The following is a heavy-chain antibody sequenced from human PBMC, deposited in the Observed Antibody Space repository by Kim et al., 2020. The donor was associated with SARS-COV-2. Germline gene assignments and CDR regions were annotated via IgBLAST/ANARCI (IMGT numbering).Heavy chain of an antibody. CDR2: ISYDGSNK. CDR3: ARVRVDYYDYYGMDV. J-gene: IGHJ6*02. Sequence: GGSLRLSCAASGFTFSSYAMHWVRQAPGKGLEWVAVISYDGSNKYYTDSVKGRFTISRDNSKNTLYLQMNSLRAEDTAVYYCARVRVDYYDYYGMDVWG. D-gene: IGHD3-10*01. V-gene: IGHV3-30*04. CDR1: GFTFSSYA.